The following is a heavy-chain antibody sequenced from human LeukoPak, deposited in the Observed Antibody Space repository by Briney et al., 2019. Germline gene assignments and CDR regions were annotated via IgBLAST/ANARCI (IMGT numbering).Heavy chain of an antibody. D-gene: IGHD1-7*01. J-gene: IGHJ4*02. Sequence: KPSETLSLTCTVSGGSISSSSYYWSWIRQPPGKGLEWIGYIYSSGSTSYNPSLKSRVTISADTSNNQFSLKLSSVTAADTAVYYCARAHQLMELRPTLDYWGQGTLVTVSS. CDR3: ARAHQLMELRPTLDY. CDR1: GGSISSSSYY. CDR2: IYSSGST. V-gene: IGHV4-61*01.